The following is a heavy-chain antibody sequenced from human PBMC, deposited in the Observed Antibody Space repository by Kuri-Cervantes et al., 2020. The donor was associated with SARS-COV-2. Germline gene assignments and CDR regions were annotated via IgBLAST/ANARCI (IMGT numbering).Heavy chain of an antibody. J-gene: IGHJ4*02. V-gene: IGHV3-23*01. CDR1: GFTFSSYS. D-gene: IGHD4-11*01. CDR3: AKVSLTAVGYYLDY. Sequence: GGSLRLSCAASGFTFSSYSMSWVRQAPGKGLEWVSAISGSGGSTYYVDSVKGRFTISRDKSKSTLYLQMNSLRAEDTAVYYCAKVSLTAVGYYLDYWGQGTLVTVSS. CDR2: ISGSGGST.